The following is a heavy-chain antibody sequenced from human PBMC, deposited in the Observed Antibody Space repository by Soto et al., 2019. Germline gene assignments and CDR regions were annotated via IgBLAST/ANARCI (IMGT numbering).Heavy chain of an antibody. CDR2: ISGSGGST. CDR1: GFTFSSYA. V-gene: IGHV3-23*01. J-gene: IGHJ5*02. D-gene: IGHD3-22*01. Sequence: PGGSLRLSCAASGFTFSSYAMSWVRQAPGKGLEWVSAISGSGGSTYYADSVKGRFTISRDNSKNTLYLQMNSLRAEDTAVYYCANRAGYYDSSGYHNWFDPWGQGTLVTVSS. CDR3: ANRAGYYDSSGYHNWFDP.